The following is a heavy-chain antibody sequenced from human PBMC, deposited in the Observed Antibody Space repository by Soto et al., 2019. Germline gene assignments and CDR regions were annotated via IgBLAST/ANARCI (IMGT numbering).Heavy chain of an antibody. J-gene: IGHJ4*02. V-gene: IGHV1-18*04. D-gene: IGHD3-10*01. CDR1: GYNFMPYG. CDR3: ARDLDPSGSYYTDY. Sequence: ASVKVSCKASGYNFMPYGVNWVRQAPGQGLEWMGWISPWKGNTNYAQSFQGRVTMTTDTSTSTAYMELRSLTSDDTAVYYCARDLDPSGSYYTDYWGPGTLVTVSS. CDR2: ISPWKGNT.